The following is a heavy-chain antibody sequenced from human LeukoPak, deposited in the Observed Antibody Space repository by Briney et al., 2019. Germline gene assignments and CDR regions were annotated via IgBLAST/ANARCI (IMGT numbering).Heavy chain of an antibody. CDR1: GFAFNTYA. Sequence: PGRSLRLSCAASGFAFNTYAMHWVRQAPGQGLEWVALIWHDGSHKFYSNSVRGQFAISRDNSKNTVSLQMNNLRPEDTAVCYCAREIFGSGSYPAFWGQGTLVTVSS. D-gene: IGHD3-10*01. CDR2: IWHDGSHK. J-gene: IGHJ4*02. V-gene: IGHV3-33*01. CDR3: AREIFGSGSYPAF.